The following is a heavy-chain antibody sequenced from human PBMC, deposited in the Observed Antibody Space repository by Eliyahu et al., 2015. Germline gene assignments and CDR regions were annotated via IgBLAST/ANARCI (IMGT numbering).Heavy chain of an antibody. CDR3: ARVRSYPVSYVDY. CDR2: TRNKVNSYIT. D-gene: IGHD1-26*01. Sequence: EVQLVESGGGLVQPGGSLRLSCAASGFTLSXHYMDWVRQAPGKGLEWVGRTRNKVNSYITEYAASVKGRFTISTDDSKNSLFLQMSSLKTEDTAVYYCARVRSYPVSYVDYWGQGTLVTVSS. J-gene: IGHJ4*02. CDR1: GFTLSXHY. V-gene: IGHV3-72*01.